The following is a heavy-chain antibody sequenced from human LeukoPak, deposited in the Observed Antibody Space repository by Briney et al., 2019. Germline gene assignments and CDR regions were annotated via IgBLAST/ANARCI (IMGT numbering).Heavy chain of an antibody. D-gene: IGHD2-2*01. CDR3: ARSSLHCSSTSCPQRAEYFQH. CDR2: IIPIFGTA. V-gene: IGHV1-69*05. CDR1: GYTFTSYD. Sequence: SVKVSCKASGYTFTSYDISWVRQATGQGLEWMGRIIPIFGTANYAQKFPGRVTITTDESTSTAYMELSSLRSGDTAVYYCARSSLHCSSTSCPQRAEYFQHWGQGTLVTVSS. J-gene: IGHJ1*01.